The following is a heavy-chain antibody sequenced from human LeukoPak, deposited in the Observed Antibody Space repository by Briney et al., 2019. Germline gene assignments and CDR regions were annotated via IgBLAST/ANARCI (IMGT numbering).Heavy chain of an antibody. D-gene: IGHD6-13*01. J-gene: IGHJ5*02. V-gene: IGHV1-24*01. CDR2: FDPEDGET. Sequence: ASVKVSCKASGYTFTSYGISWVRQAPGQGLEWMGGFDPEDGETIYAQKFQGRVTMTEDTSTDTAYMELSSLRSEDTAVYYCATVPGGSSSWVPWGRGTLVTVSS. CDR1: GYTFTSYG. CDR3: ATVPGGSSSWVP.